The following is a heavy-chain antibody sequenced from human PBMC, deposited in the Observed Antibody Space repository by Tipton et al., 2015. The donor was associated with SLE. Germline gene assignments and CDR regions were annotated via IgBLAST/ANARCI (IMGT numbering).Heavy chain of an antibody. CDR1: GGSFSGYY. J-gene: IGHJ4*02. D-gene: IGHD3-10*01. Sequence: TLSLTCAVYGGSFSGYYWSWIRQPPGKGLEWIGEINHSGSTNYNPSLKSRVTISVDTSKNQFSLKLSSVTPEDTAVYYYAREGVLYYFDYWGQGTLVTVSS. CDR2: INHSGST. V-gene: IGHV4-34*01. CDR3: AREGVLYYFDY.